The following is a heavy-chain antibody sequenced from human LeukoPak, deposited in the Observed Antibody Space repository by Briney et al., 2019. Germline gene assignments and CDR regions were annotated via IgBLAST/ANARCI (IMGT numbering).Heavy chain of an antibody. CDR1: GGSISSSSYY. V-gene: IGHV4-39*07. CDR3: ARVRSSGWYYYFDY. CDR2: IYYSGST. D-gene: IGHD6-19*01. Sequence: SENLSLTCTVSGGSISSSSYYWGWIRQPPGKGLEWIGSIYYSGSTYYNPSLKSRVTISVDTSKNQFSLKLSSVTAADTAVYYCARVRSSGWYYYFDYWGQGTLVTVSS. J-gene: IGHJ4*02.